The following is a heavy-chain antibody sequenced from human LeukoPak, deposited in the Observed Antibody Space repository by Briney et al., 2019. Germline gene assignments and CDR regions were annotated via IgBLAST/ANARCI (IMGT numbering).Heavy chain of an antibody. CDR2: ISYDGSNK. CDR1: GFTFSSYG. CDR3: AKDQERIAVAGTVDY. Sequence: GGSLRLSCAASGFTFSSYGMHWVRQAPGKGLEWVAVISYDGSNKYYADSVKGRFTISRDNSKNTLYLQMNSLRAEDTAVYYCAKDQERIAVAGTVDYWGQGTLVTVSS. V-gene: IGHV3-30*18. J-gene: IGHJ4*02. D-gene: IGHD6-19*01.